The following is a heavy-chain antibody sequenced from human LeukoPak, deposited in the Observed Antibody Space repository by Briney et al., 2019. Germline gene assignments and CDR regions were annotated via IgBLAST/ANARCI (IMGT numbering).Heavy chain of an antibody. Sequence: GGSLGLSCAASGFTFSSYEMNWVRQAPGKGLEWVSYISSSGSTIYYADSVKGRFTISRDNAKNSLYLQMNSLRAEDTAVYYCARVTRCSYGYVGDYWGQGTLVTVSS. CDR1: GFTFSSYE. CDR3: ARVTRCSYGYVGDY. J-gene: IGHJ4*02. D-gene: IGHD5-18*01. CDR2: ISSSGSTI. V-gene: IGHV3-48*03.